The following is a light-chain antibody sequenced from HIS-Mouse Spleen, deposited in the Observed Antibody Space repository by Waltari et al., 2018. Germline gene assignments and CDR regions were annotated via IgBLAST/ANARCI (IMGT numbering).Light chain of an antibody. J-gene: IGLJ2*01. CDR3: CSYAGSSTFVVV. Sequence: QSALTQPASVSGSPGQSITISCTGTSSDVGSYNLVSLYQPHPGKAPKLMIYEGSKRPSGVSNRFSGPKSGNTASLTISGLQAEDEADYYCCSYAGSSTFVVVFGGGTKLTVL. CDR1: SSDVGSYNL. V-gene: IGLV2-23*03. CDR2: EGS.